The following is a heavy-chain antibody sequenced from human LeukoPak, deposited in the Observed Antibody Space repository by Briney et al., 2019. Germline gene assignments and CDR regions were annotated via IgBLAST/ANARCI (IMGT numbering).Heavy chain of an antibody. D-gene: IGHD2-2*01. J-gene: IGHJ6*02. CDR1: GFTFSSYW. CDR2: IKQDGSEK. Sequence: GGSLRLSCAASGFTFSSYWMSWVRQAPGKGLEWVANIKQDGSEKYYVDSVKGRFTISRDNAKNSLYLQMNSLRAEDTAVYYCARDLCSSTSCPPPYYYYGMDVWGQGTTVTASS. CDR3: ARDLCSSTSCPPPYYYYGMDV. V-gene: IGHV3-7*01.